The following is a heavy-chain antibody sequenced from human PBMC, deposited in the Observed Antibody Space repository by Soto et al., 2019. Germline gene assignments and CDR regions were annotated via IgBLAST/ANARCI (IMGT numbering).Heavy chain of an antibody. J-gene: IGHJ1*01. Sequence: PGGSLRLSCAASGFTFSSYGMHWVRQAPGKGLEWVAVIWYDGSNKYYADSVKGRFTISRDNSKNTLYLQMNSLRAEDTAVYYCAKLPYYDFWSGVYFQHWGQGTLVTVSS. CDR3: AKLPYYDFWSGVYFQH. V-gene: IGHV3-33*06. CDR1: GFTFSSYG. CDR2: IWYDGSNK. D-gene: IGHD3-3*01.